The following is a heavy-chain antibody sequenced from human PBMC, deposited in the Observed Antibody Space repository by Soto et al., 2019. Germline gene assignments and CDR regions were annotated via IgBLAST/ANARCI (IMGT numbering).Heavy chain of an antibody. CDR1: GGSISSYY. D-gene: IGHD2-15*01. CDR3: ASASYCSGGSCYHYYYYYYGMDV. CDR2: IYYTGST. J-gene: IGHJ6*02. V-gene: IGHV4-59*01. Sequence: PSETLSLTCTVSGGSISSYYWSWIRQPPGKGLEWIGYIYYTGSTNYNPSLKSRVTISVDTSKNQFSLKLNSVTAADTAVYYCASASYCSGGSCYHYYYYYYGMDVWGQGTTVTVSS.